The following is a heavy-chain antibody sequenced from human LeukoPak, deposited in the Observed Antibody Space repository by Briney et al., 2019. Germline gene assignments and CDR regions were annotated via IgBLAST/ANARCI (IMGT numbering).Heavy chain of an antibody. Sequence: GRSLRLSCAASGFTFSSYGVHWVRRAPGKGLEWVAVIWYDGSNKYYADSVKGRFTISRDNSKNTLYLQMNSLRAEDTAVYYCAKSGSSGYYYANNWGQGTLVTVSS. CDR2: IWYDGSNK. CDR1: GFTFSSYG. J-gene: IGHJ4*02. D-gene: IGHD3-22*01. V-gene: IGHV3-33*06. CDR3: AKSGSSGYYYANN.